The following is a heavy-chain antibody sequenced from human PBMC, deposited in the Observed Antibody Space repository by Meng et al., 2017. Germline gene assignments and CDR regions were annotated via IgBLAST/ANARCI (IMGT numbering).Heavy chain of an antibody. Sequence: GQLVQVGAEVKSPGSSVKVSCKASGGAFSGYAISWVRQAPGQGLEWMGVIIPSFGTANYAQKFQGRVTITADKSTSTAYMELSSLRSEDTAVYYCAVTYYYDSSGYYYNFDYWGQGTLVTVSS. D-gene: IGHD3-22*01. CDR3: AVTYYYDSSGYYYNFDY. CDR1: GGAFSGYA. J-gene: IGHJ4*02. CDR2: IIPSFGTA. V-gene: IGHV1-69*06.